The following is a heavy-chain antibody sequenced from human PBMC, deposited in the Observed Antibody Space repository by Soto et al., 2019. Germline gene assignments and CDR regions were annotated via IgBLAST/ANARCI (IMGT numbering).Heavy chain of an antibody. D-gene: IGHD3-3*01. CDR1: GFTFTSSA. J-gene: IGHJ6*02. Sequence: SVKVSCKASGFTFTSSAVQWVRQAPGQRLEWIGWILVGSGNTNYAQKFQERVTITRDMSTSTAYMELSSLRSEDTAVYYCAADHGAYYDFWSGLFPKALGYYYGMDVWGQGTTVTVSS. V-gene: IGHV1-58*01. CDR3: AADHGAYYDFWSGLFPKALGYYYGMDV. CDR2: ILVGSGNT.